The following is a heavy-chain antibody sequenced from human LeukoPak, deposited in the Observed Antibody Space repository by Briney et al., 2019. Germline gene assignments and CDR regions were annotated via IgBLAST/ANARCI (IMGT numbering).Heavy chain of an antibody. CDR3: AKGGGRCED. CDR2: IKEDGSDK. D-gene: IGHD2-15*01. CDR1: GFTLSSYW. V-gene: IGHV3-7*05. J-gene: IGHJ4*02. Sequence: GGSLRLSCAASGFTLSSYWMTWVRQAPGKGREWVASIKEDGSDKSYVDSVKGRFTISTDSATNSLSLQMSSLRADDTAVYYCAKGGGRCEDWGQGTLVTVSS.